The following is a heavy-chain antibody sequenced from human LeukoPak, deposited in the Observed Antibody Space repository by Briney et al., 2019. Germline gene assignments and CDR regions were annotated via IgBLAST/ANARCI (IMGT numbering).Heavy chain of an antibody. D-gene: IGHD2-21*01. J-gene: IGHJ6*03. CDR1: GYIFTGYY. CDR3: ARDSAIPYYMDV. CDR2: INPNSGGT. V-gene: IGHV1-2*02. Sequence: ASVKVSCKASGYIFTGYYMHWVRQAPGQGLEWMGWINPNSGGTNYAQKFQGRVTMTRDTSISTAYMELRSLRSDDTAGYYCARDSAIPYYMDVWGKGTTVTVSS.